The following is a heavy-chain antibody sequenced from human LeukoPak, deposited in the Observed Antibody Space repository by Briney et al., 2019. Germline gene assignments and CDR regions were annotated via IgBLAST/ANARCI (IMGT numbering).Heavy chain of an antibody. CDR2: IYLGDYDT. CDR1: GYRFTNCW. Sequence: GESRNFSCKGSGYRFTNCWIGGLRQMPGKVQGWVEIIYLGDYDTRYSPPFQGQVTISADKSISPAYLQWGSLKASDTAMYYCARSQGYCSGGSCLEGDWFDPWGQGTLVTVSS. J-gene: IGHJ5*02. CDR3: ARSQGYCSGGSCLEGDWFDP. D-gene: IGHD2-15*01. V-gene: IGHV5-51*01.